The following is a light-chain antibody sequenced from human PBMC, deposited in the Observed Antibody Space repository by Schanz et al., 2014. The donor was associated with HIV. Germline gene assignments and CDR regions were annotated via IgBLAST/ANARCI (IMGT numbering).Light chain of an antibody. CDR2: LNSDGSH. CDR1: SGHSSYA. CDR3: QTWDTGIRV. J-gene: IGLJ3*02. V-gene: IGLV4-69*01. Sequence: VLTQSPSASASLGASVKLTCTLSSGHSSYAIAWHQQQPEKGPRFLMNLNSDGSHSKGDGIPDRFSGSSSGAERYLTISSLQSEDEADYYCQTWDTGIRVFGGGTQLTVL.